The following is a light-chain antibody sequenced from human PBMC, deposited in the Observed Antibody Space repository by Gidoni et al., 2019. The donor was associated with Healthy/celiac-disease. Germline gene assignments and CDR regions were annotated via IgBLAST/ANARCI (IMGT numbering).Light chain of an antibody. V-gene: IGKV1-5*03. Sequence: DIQMTQSPSTLSASVGDRVTITCRASQSISSWLAWYQQKPGKAPKLLIYNASSLEGGVPSRFSGSGSGTEFTLTISSLQPDDFATYYCQQYNSYPTFGPGTKVEIK. CDR1: QSISSW. J-gene: IGKJ1*01. CDR3: QQYNSYPT. CDR2: NAS.